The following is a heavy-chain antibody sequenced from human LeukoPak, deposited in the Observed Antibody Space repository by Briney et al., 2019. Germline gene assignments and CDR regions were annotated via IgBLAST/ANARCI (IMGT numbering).Heavy chain of an antibody. CDR3: ARDPGYYDSSGYYYFDAFDI. D-gene: IGHD3-22*01. CDR1: GNTFTSYG. CDR2: ISAKNGNT. J-gene: IGHJ3*02. Sequence: ASVKVSCKASGNTFTSYGISWVRQAPGQGLEWTGRISAKNGNTKYAQKFQGRVTMTTDTSTTTAYMELRSLTSDDTAVYYCARDPGYYDSSGYYYFDAFDIWGQGTMVTVSS. V-gene: IGHV1-18*01.